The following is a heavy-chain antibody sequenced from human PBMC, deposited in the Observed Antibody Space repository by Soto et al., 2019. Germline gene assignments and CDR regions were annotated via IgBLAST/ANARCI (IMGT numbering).Heavy chain of an antibody. J-gene: IGHJ6*03. CDR1: GGSISSYY. D-gene: IGHD3-16*01. CDR2: IYYSGST. V-gene: IGHV4-59*08. CDR3: ARQEDDGDSYMDV. Sequence: PSETLSLTCTVSGGSISSYYWSWIRQPPGKGLEWTGYIYYSGSTNYNPSLKSRVTISVDTSKNQFSLKLSSVTAADTAVYYCARQEDDGDSYMDVWGKGTTVTVSS.